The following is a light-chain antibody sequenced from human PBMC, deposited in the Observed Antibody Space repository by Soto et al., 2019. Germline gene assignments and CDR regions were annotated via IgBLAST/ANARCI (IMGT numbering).Light chain of an antibody. Sequence: EILLTQSPGTLSLSPGERATLSCRASQSVGSTFLAWYQHKPGQAPRLLIYGTSSRATGIPSRFSGSGSGTDFTLSITRLEPEDFAIYFCQQFETSLGLTFGQGTKVDIK. CDR2: GTS. V-gene: IGKV3-20*01. CDR3: QQFETSLGLT. CDR1: QSVGSTF. J-gene: IGKJ1*01.